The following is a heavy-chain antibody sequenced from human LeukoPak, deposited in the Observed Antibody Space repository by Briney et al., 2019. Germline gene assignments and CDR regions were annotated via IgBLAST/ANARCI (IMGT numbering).Heavy chain of an antibody. CDR1: GFTFSIYS. CDR3: ARHNVLLWFGEVNY. D-gene: IGHD3-10*01. V-gene: IGHV3-66*04. CDR2: IYSGGST. Sequence: PGGSLRLSCAASGFTFSIYSMSWVRQAPGKGLEWVSVIYSGGSTYYADSVKGRFTISRDDSKNTLYLQMNSLRAEDTAVYYCARHNVLLWFGEVNYWGQGTLVTVSS. J-gene: IGHJ4*02.